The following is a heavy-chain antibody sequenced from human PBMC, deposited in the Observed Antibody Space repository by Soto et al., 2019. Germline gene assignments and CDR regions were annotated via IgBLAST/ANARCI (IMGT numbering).Heavy chain of an antibody. CDR3: ARGYGGKVGDDAFDI. CDR1: GYTFTSYC. J-gene: IGHJ3*02. Sequence: ASVEVSWKASGYTFTSYCISWVLQAPGQGLEWMGWISAYNGNTNYAQKLQGRVTMTTDTSTSTAYMELRSLRSDDTAVYYCARGYGGKVGDDAFDIWGQGTMVTVS. V-gene: IGHV1-18*01. D-gene: IGHD1-26*01. CDR2: ISAYNGNT.